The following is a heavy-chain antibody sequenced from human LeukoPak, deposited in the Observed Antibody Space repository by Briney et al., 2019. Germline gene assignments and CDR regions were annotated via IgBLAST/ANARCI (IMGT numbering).Heavy chain of an antibody. CDR1: RFTFSSYA. D-gene: IGHD2-2*01. V-gene: IGHV3-30-3*01. CDR2: ISYDGSNK. CDR3: ASDIVVVPAATHDY. Sequence: GGSLRLSCAASRFTFSSYAMHWVRQAPGKGLEWVAVISYDGSNKYYADSVKGRFTISRDNSKNTLYLQMNSLRAEDTAVYYCASDIVVVPAATHDYWGQGTLVTVSS. J-gene: IGHJ4*02.